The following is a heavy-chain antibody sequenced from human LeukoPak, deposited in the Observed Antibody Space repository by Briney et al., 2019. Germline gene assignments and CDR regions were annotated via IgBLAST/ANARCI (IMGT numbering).Heavy chain of an antibody. V-gene: IGHV3-21*01. CDR1: GFTFSSYS. Sequence: GGSLRLSCAASGFTFSSYSMNWVRQAPGKGLEWVSSISSSSSYIYYADSVKGRFTISGDNAKNSLYLQMNSLRAEDTAVYYCARNFGELLYRYYYYGMDVWGQGTTVTVSS. CDR2: ISSSSSYI. CDR3: ARNFGELLYRYYYYGMDV. J-gene: IGHJ6*02. D-gene: IGHD3-10*01.